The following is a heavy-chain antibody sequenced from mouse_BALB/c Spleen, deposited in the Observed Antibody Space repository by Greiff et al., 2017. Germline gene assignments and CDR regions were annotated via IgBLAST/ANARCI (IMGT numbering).Heavy chain of an antibody. J-gene: IGHJ4*01. CDR1: GYTFTDYW. CDR3: ARSENLLRKFAMDY. Sequence: QVQLQQSGAELVMPGASVKMSCKASGYTFTDYWMHWVKQRPGQGLEWIGAIDTSDSYTSYNQKFKGKATLTVDESSSTAYMQLSSLTSEDSAVYYCARSENLLRKFAMDYWGQGTSVTVSS. CDR2: IDTSDSYT. D-gene: IGHD2-1*01. V-gene: IGHV1-69*01.